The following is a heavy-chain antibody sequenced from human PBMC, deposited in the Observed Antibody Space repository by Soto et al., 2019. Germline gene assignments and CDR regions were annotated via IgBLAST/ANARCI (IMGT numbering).Heavy chain of an antibody. CDR3: TPLALKYNSDWYPLSD. CDR2: IKSETDGGTI. D-gene: IGHD6-19*01. CDR1: GFTFRNVW. J-gene: IGHJ4*02. V-gene: IGHV3-15*07. Sequence: EVQLVESGGGLVKPGGSLRLSCAGSGFTFRNVWMNWVRQAPGKGLEWVGRIKSETDGGTIDYAAPVKGRFTISRDDSNNTLYRQMNSLKTEDTATYYCTPLALKYNSDWYPLSDWGQGTRVTVSS.